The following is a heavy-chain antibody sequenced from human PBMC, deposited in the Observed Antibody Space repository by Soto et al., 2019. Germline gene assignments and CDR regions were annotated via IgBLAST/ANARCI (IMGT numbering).Heavy chain of an antibody. D-gene: IGHD6-19*01. CDR2: TDYSGNT. CDR3: ARAVGDPLYYLDY. CDR1: SDSISSYY. V-gene: IGHV4-59*08. J-gene: IGHJ4*02. Sequence: QVQLQESGPGLVRPSETLSLTCTVSSDSISSYYWIWIRQSPGKGLEWIGYTDYSGNTNYNPSLKSRVTISGDTSKNQFSLRLRSVTAADTAVYYCARAVGDPLYYLDYWGQGTVVTVSS.